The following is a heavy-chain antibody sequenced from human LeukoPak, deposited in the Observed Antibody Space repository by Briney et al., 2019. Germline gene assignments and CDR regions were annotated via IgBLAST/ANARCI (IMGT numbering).Heavy chain of an antibody. J-gene: IGHJ1*01. D-gene: IGHD2-21*02. V-gene: IGHV3-30-3*01. Sequence: PGGSLRLSCAASGFTFSSYAMHWVRQAPGKGLEWVAVISYDGSNKYYADSVKGRFTISRDNSKNTLYLQMNSLRAEDTAVYYCAANMVVTAIHWGQGTLVTVSS. CDR2: ISYDGSNK. CDR1: GFTFSSYA. CDR3: AANMVVTAIH.